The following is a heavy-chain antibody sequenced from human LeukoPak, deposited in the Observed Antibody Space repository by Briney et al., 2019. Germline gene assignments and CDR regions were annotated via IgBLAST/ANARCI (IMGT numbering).Heavy chain of an antibody. J-gene: IGHJ4*02. CDR1: GYTFSNYY. V-gene: IGHV1-2*02. Sequence: ASVKVSCKASGYTFSNYYMHWVRQAPGQGLEWMGWINPNSGGTNYAQKFQGRVTMTRDTSISTAYMELSRLRSDDTAVYYCASIAVAGENADYWGQGTLVTVSS. D-gene: IGHD6-19*01. CDR3: ASIAVAGENADY. CDR2: INPNSGGT.